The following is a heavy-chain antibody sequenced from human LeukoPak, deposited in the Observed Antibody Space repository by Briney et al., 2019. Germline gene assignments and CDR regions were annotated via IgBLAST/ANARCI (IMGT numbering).Heavy chain of an antibody. D-gene: IGHD3-9*01. CDR2: INHSGST. J-gene: IGHJ4*02. CDR3: ARDDILTGYCFDY. Sequence: SETLSLTCAVYGGSFSGYYWSWIRQPPGKGLEWIGEINHSGSTNYNPSLKSRVTISVDTSKNQFSLKLSSVTAADTAVYYCARDDILTGYCFDYWGQGTLVTVSS. CDR1: GGSFSGYY. V-gene: IGHV4-34*01.